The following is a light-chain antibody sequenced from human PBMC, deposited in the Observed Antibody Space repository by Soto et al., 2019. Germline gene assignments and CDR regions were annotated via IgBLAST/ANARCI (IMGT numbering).Light chain of an antibody. CDR1: QSISSW. J-gene: IGKJ1*01. Sequence: DIQMTQSPSTLSASVGDRVTITCRASQSISSWLAWYQQKPGKAPKLLIYKASSLESGVPSRLSGSGSGKEFTLTNSSLQPDDFDTYYCQQYNSYSQTFGQGTKVEI. CDR3: QQYNSYSQT. CDR2: KAS. V-gene: IGKV1-5*03.